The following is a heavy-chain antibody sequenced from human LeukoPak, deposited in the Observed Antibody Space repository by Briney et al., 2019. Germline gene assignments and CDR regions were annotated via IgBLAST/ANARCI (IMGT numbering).Heavy chain of an antibody. D-gene: IGHD5-12*01. CDR3: ARPPLYSGYDKLNDY. Sequence: QPGGSLRLSCAASGFTVSSSYMSWVRQAPGKGPEWVSAIYSGGSTHYADAVKGRFTISRDNSKNTLYLQMDSLRIEDTAVYYCARPPLYSGYDKLNDYWGQGTLVTVSS. CDR2: IYSGGST. V-gene: IGHV3-66*02. J-gene: IGHJ4*02. CDR1: GFTVSSSY.